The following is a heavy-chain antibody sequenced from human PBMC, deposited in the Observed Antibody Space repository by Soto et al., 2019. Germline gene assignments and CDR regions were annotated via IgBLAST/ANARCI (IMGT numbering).Heavy chain of an antibody. CDR2: IYYSGST. Sequence: SETLSLTCTISGGSISSGDYYWSWIRQPPGKALEWIAYIYYSGSTYYNPSLKSRVSISIDTSNNHFSLKLSSVTAADTAVYYCARVGDYGDFSFDSWGQGTLVT. CDR3: ARVGDYGDFSFDS. V-gene: IGHV4-30-4*01. D-gene: IGHD4-17*01. J-gene: IGHJ4*02. CDR1: GGSISSGDYY.